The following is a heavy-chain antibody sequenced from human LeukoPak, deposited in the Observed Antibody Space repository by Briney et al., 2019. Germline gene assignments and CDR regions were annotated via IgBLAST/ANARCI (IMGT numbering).Heavy chain of an antibody. V-gene: IGHV3-23*01. D-gene: IGHD2-15*01. J-gene: IGHJ4*02. CDR1: GFTFTNYA. CDR2: MSGRGVST. CDR3: AKDCNGGNCYIDY. Sequence: GGSLRLSCAASGFTFTNYAMSWVRQAPGKGLEWVSGMSGRGVSTYYADSVKGRFTISSDNSKNTLYLQMNSLRAGDTAIYYCAKDCNGGNCYIDYWGQGTLVTVAS.